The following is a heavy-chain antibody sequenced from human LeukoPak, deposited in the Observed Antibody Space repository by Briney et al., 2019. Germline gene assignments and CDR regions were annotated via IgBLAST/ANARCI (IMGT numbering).Heavy chain of an antibody. CDR3: ARVVSSGWYLPPDY. Sequence: GASVKVSCKVSGYTLTEFSMHWVRQAPGKGLEWMGGFDPEDGETIYAQELQGRVTMTKDTSTDTAYMELSSLRSEDTAVYYCARVVSSGWYLPPDYWGQGTLVTVSS. V-gene: IGHV1-24*01. J-gene: IGHJ4*02. D-gene: IGHD6-19*01. CDR1: GYTLTEFS. CDR2: FDPEDGET.